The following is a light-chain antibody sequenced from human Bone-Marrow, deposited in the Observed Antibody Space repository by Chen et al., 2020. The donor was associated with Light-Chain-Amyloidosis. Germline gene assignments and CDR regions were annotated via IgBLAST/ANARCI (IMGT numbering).Light chain of an antibody. V-gene: IGLV3-25*03. CDR2: RDT. CDR1: DLPTKY. Sequence: SYELTQTPSVSGSPGQTARITCSGDDLPTKYAYWYQQKPGQAPLLVIHRDTERPSGISDRFSGSSSGTTATLTISGVQADDEADYHCQSADSSGTYEVIFGGGTKLTVL. J-gene: IGLJ2*01. CDR3: QSADSSGTYEVI.